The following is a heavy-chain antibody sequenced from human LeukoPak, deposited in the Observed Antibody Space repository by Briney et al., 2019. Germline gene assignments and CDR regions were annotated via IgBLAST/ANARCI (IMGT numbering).Heavy chain of an antibody. D-gene: IGHD1-1*01. V-gene: IGHV4-39*01. J-gene: IGHJ4*02. CDR1: GXSISSGGYY. Sequence: PSETLSLTCTVSGXSISSGGYYWGWIRQPPGRGLGWIGSIFYRGTTYYNPSLKSRVTISVDTSKNQFSLKLSSVTAADTAVYYCARHLGPGTPRGIDYWGQGTLVTVSS. CDR3: ARHLGPGTPRGIDY. CDR2: IFYRGTT.